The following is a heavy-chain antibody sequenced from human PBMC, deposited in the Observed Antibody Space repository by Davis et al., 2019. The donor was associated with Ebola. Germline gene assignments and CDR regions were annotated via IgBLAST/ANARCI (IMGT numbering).Heavy chain of an antibody. J-gene: IGHJ6*02. Sequence: SETLSLTCAVSGGSISSSNWWSWVRQPPGKGLEWIGEINHSGSTNYNPSLKSRVTISVDTSKTQFSLKLSSVTAADTAVYYCARVWGSYRNEYYYYYGMDVWGQGTTVTVSS. CDR3: ARVWGSYRNEYYYYYGMDV. CDR1: GGSISSSNW. D-gene: IGHD3-16*02. V-gene: IGHV4-4*02. CDR2: INHSGST.